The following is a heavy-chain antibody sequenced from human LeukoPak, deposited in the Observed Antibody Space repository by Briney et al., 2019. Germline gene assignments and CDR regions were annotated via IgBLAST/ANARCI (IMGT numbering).Heavy chain of an antibody. CDR1: GYNFNTFG. D-gene: IGHD5-24*01. CDR3: ARGERWLQPDY. J-gene: IGHJ4*02. Sequence: ASVKVSCKASGYNFNTFGISWVRQAPGQGLEWVGWISAYNGNTNYAEKLQGRVTMTTDTSTSTAYMELRSLRSDDTAVYYCARGERWLQPDYWGQGTLVTVSS. CDR2: ISAYNGNT. V-gene: IGHV1-18*01.